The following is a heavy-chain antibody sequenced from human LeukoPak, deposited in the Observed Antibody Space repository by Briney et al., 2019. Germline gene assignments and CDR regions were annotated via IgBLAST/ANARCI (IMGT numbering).Heavy chain of an antibody. Sequence: GGSLRLSCAASGFTFSSYEMNWVRQAPGKGLEWVSYISSSGSTIYYADSVKGRFTISRDNAKNSLYLQMNSLRAEDTAVYYCAKAGRYDSSGYYYYWGQGTLVTVSS. D-gene: IGHD3-22*01. CDR3: AKAGRYDSSGYYYY. J-gene: IGHJ4*02. V-gene: IGHV3-48*03. CDR1: GFTFSSYE. CDR2: ISSSGSTI.